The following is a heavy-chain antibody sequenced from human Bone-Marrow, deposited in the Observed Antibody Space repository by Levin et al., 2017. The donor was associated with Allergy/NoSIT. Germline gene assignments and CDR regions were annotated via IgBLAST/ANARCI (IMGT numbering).Heavy chain of an antibody. V-gene: IGHV3-11*01. J-gene: IGHJ6*02. CDR1: GFTLSDYY. Sequence: PGGSLRLSCAASGFTLSDYYMSWIRQAPGKGLEWVSYISSRGTTMYLADSVKGRFTSSRDNAKNSLSLQMNSLRADDTAVYYCARDMNKAHYNYGLDVWGQGTTVTVSS. CDR3: ARDMNKAHYNYGLDV. D-gene: IGHD1/OR15-1a*01. CDR2: ISSRGTTM.